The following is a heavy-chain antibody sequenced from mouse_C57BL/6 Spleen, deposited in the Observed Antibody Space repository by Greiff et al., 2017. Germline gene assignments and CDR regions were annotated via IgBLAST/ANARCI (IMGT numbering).Heavy chain of an antibody. CDR2: IYPRDGST. CDR3: ARRYYYGSSSYWYFDV. J-gene: IGHJ1*03. V-gene: IGHV1-85*01. CDR1: GYTFTSYD. Sequence: QVQLQQSGPELVKPGASVKLSCKASGYTFTSYDINWVKQRPGQGLEWIGWIYPRDGSTKYNEKFKGKATLTVDTSSSTAYMELHSLTSEDSAVYFCARRYYYGSSSYWYFDVWGTGTTVTVSS. D-gene: IGHD1-1*01.